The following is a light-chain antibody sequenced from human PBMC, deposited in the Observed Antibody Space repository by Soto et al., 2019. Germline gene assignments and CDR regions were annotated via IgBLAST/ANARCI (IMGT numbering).Light chain of an antibody. J-gene: IGKJ1*01. CDR2: GAS. V-gene: IGKV3-15*01. CDR3: QQYNNWPPTWT. Sequence: EIVMTQSPATLSVSPGARATLSCRASQSISSNLAWYQQKAGQAPRLLIYGASTRATGIPARFSGSGSGTEFTLTINSLQFEDFAVYYCQQYNNWPPTWTFGQGTKVDI. CDR1: QSISSN.